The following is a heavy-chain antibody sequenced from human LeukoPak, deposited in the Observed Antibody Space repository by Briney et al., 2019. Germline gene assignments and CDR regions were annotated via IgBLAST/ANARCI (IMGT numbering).Heavy chain of an antibody. CDR2: IYHRGNT. Sequence: SEILSLTCGVSGYSISSCYYWAWIRQSPGKGLEWIGSIYHRGNTLYNPSLKSRVTISVDTSKNHLSLELTSVTGADTAVYFCARAPSGIATTGNYYYYYYMDVWGKGTTVTVSS. J-gene: IGHJ6*03. CDR1: GYSISSCYY. CDR3: ARAPSGIATTGNYYYYYYMDV. D-gene: IGHD1-1*01. V-gene: IGHV4-38-2*01.